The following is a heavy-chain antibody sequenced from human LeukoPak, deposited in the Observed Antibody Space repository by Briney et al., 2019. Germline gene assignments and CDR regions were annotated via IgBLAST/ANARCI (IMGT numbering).Heavy chain of an antibody. D-gene: IGHD6-19*01. CDR3: ARRIAVAGSPVYYFDY. CDR1: AYTLSGYY. V-gene: IGHV1-2*02. J-gene: IGHJ4*02. Sequence: ASVKVSCKASAYTLSGYYMHWVRRAPAQGLEWMGWINPKSGVTNYAQKFQGRVTMTWDTSINTTFMELSRLRSDDTAVYYCARRIAVAGSPVYYFDYWGQGTLVTVST. CDR2: INPKSGVT.